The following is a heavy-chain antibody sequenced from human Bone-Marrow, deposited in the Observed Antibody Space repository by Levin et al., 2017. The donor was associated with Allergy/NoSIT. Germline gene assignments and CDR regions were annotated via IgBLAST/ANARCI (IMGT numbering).Heavy chain of an antibody. CDR3: VRMFKVQYCRGGLCYGGYFDI. D-gene: IGHD2-15*01. CDR2: TYYSGST. V-gene: IGHV4-39*01. CDR1: GDSITDNVYY. J-gene: IGHJ2*01. Sequence: SQTLSLTCSVSGDSITDNVYYWGWIRQTPDKALEWIASTYYSGSTYVNPSLRDRVITSVDRSKNQISLKLSSLRAADTALYYCVRMFKVQYCRGGLCYGGYFDIWGRGTLISVSS.